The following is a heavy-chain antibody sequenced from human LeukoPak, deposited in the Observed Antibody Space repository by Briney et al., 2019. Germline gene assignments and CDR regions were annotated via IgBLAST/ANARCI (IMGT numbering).Heavy chain of an antibody. Sequence: ASVKVSCKASGYTFTSYDINWVRQATGQGLEWMGWMNPNSGNTGYAQKFQGRVTITRNTSISTAYMELSSLRSEDTAVYYCARAYDFWSGYSALCYFDYWGQGTLVTVSS. J-gene: IGHJ4*02. CDR2: MNPNSGNT. V-gene: IGHV1-8*03. CDR1: GYTFTSYD. D-gene: IGHD3-3*01. CDR3: ARAYDFWSGYSALCYFDY.